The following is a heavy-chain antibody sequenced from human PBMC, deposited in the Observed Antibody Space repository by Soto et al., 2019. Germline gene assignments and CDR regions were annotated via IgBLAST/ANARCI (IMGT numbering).Heavy chain of an antibody. J-gene: IGHJ3*02. CDR1: GFTFSDYY. D-gene: IGHD3-3*01. V-gene: IGHV3-11*06. CDR2: ISSSSSYT. CDR3: ARVRGYVLRFLEWLSGAFDI. Sequence: GSLRLSCAASGFTFSDYYMSWIRQAPGKGLEWVSYISSSSSYTNYADSVKGRFTISRDNAKNSLYLQMNSLRAEDTAVYYCARVRGYVLRFLEWLSGAFDIRGQGTMVTVSS.